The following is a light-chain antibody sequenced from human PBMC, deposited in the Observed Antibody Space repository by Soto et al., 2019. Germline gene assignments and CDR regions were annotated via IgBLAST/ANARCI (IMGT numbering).Light chain of an antibody. Sequence: QSVLTQPPSASGTPGQRVTISCSGSGSNIGGNTVNWYQQLPGTAPKLLIYSNNQRPSGVPDRFSGSKSGTSASLAVSGLQSEDEADYYCAAWDDSLNAPLFGGGTKVTVL. CDR1: GSNIGGNT. CDR2: SNN. J-gene: IGLJ3*02. CDR3: AAWDDSLNAPL. V-gene: IGLV1-44*01.